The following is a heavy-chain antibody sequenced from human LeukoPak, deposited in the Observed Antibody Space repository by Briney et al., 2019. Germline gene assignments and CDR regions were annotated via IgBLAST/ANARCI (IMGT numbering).Heavy chain of an antibody. D-gene: IGHD1-1*01. Sequence: PSETLSLTCNVSGASISTGTSYWSWIRQPPGKGLEWIGYIYYSGSTNYNPSLKSRVTISVDTSKNQFSLKLSSVTAADTAVYYCARHGTSGTNLNWFDPWGQGTLVTVSS. CDR1: GASISTGTSY. J-gene: IGHJ5*02. CDR2: IYYSGST. CDR3: ARHGTSGTNLNWFDP. V-gene: IGHV4-61*01.